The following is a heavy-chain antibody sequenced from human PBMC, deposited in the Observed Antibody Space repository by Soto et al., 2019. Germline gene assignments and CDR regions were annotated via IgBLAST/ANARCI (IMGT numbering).Heavy chain of an antibody. V-gene: IGHV6-1*01. CDR3: ARASLGYCSGGSCYCKYFQP. Sequence: SQTLSGTCAISGDSVSSIRAAWNWIRQSPSRGREWLGRTYYRSKWYNDYAVSVKSRITINPVTSKNQFSLQLNSVTPEDTAVYYCARASLGYCSGGSCYCKYFQPWGQGTLVTVSS. CDR1: GDSVSSIRAA. J-gene: IGHJ1*01. D-gene: IGHD2-15*01. CDR2: TYYRSKWYN.